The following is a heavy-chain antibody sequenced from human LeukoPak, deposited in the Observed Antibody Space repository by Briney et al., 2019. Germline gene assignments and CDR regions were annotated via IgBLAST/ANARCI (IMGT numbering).Heavy chain of an antibody. Sequence: GGSLRLSCTTSGLTFSTSGFNWVRQAPGKGLEWVASIGPTGFDRYHADSIKGRFTISRDNANTFLYLQMDSLRAEDTAVYYCATETNGRHYDYWGQGTLLTVSS. CDR2: IGPTGFDR. CDR3: ATETNGRHYDY. V-gene: IGHV3-21*06. CDR1: GLTFSTSG. D-gene: IGHD1-14*01. J-gene: IGHJ4*02.